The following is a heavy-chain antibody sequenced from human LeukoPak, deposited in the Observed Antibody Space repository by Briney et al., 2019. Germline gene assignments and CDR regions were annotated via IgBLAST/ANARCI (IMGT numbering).Heavy chain of an antibody. J-gene: IGHJ3*02. CDR2: IYTSGST. Sequence: SETLSLTCTVSGRSISSGSYHWRWIRQPAGKGLEGIERIYTSGSTHYNPSLKSRVTISVATSKNPFSLKLSSVTAADTAVYYCARERVGERWLQSHAFDIWGQGTMVTVSS. CDR1: GRSISSGSYH. CDR3: ARERVGERWLQSHAFDI. V-gene: IGHV4-61*02. D-gene: IGHD5-24*01.